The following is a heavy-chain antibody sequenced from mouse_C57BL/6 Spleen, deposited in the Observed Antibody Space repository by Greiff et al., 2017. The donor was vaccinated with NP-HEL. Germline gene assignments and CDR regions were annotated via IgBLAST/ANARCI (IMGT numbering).Heavy chain of an antibody. CDR3: ARLGYGSSFYAMDY. V-gene: IGHV1-82*01. Sequence: QVQLQQSGPELVKPGASVKISCKASGYAFSSSWMNWVKQRPGKGLEWIGRIYPGDGDTNYNGKFKGKATLTADKSSSTAYMQLSSLTSEDSAVYFCARLGYGSSFYAMDYWGQGTSVTVSS. CDR1: GYAFSSSW. CDR2: IYPGDGDT. J-gene: IGHJ4*01. D-gene: IGHD1-1*01.